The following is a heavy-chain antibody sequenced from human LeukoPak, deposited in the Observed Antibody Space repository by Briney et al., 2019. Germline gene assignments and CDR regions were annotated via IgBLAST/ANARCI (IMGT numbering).Heavy chain of an antibody. V-gene: IGHV3-30*03. CDR2: ISYDGKSE. J-gene: IGHJ4*02. Sequence: GGSLRLSCTASGFIFSSYSLFWVRQAPGKGLEWVATISYDGKSEYYADSVKGRFTVSRDNSKNTLYLQMNSLRAEDTAVYYCARESVAGTTFDYWGQGTLVTVSS. D-gene: IGHD6-19*01. CDR3: ARESVAGTTFDY. CDR1: GFIFSSYS.